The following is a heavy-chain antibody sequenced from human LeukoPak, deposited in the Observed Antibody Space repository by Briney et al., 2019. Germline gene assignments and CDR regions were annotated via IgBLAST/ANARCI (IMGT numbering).Heavy chain of an antibody. CDR1: GGSFSGYY. V-gene: IGHV4-34*01. D-gene: IGHD1-26*01. CDR3: AGWSGSYVDY. Sequence: SETLSLTCAVYGGSFSGYYWSWIRQPPGKGPEWIGEINHSGSTNYNPSLKSRVTISVDTSKNQFSLKLSSVTAADTAVYYCAGWSGSYVDYWGQGTLVTVSS. J-gene: IGHJ4*02. CDR2: INHSGST.